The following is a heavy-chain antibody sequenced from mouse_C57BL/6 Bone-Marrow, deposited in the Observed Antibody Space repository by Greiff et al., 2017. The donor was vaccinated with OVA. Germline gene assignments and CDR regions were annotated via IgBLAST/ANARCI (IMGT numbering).Heavy chain of an antibody. CDR3: ARALTGTMGFYYAMDY. V-gene: IGHV1-69*01. CDR2: IDPSDSYT. Sequence: QVQLKQPGAELVMPGASVKLSCKASGYTFTSYWMHWVKQRPGQGLEWIGEIDPSDSYTNYNQKFKGKSTLTVDKSSSTAYMQLSSLTSEDSAVYYCARALTGTMGFYYAMDYWGQGTSVTVSS. J-gene: IGHJ4*01. CDR1: GYTFTSYW. D-gene: IGHD4-1*01.